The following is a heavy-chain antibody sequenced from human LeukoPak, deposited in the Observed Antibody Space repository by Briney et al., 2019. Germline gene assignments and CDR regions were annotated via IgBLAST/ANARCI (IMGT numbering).Heavy chain of an antibody. CDR3: ARDRGFYGSGTSEGWFDP. CDR1: GYTFTSYD. Sequence: ASVKVSCKASGYTFTSYDINWVRQATGQGLEWMGWMNPNSGNTGYAQKFQGRLTITRDIYARTAYMELSSLRPEDMAVYYCARDRGFYGSGTSEGWFDPWGQGTLVIVSS. J-gene: IGHJ5*02. V-gene: IGHV1-8*03. CDR2: MNPNSGNT. D-gene: IGHD3-10*01.